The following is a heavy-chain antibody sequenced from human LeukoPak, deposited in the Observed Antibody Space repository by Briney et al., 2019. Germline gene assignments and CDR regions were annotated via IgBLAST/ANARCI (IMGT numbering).Heavy chain of an antibody. CDR3: TSPRSGVGIDY. J-gene: IGHJ4*02. D-gene: IGHD3-10*01. V-gene: IGHV5-51*01. CDR2: IYPRDSDT. CDR1: GYSFTSYW. Sequence: GESLKISCKGSGYSFTSYWIGWVRQMPGKGLEYMGIIYPRDSDTRYSPSCQGQVPISADKSISTAYLQWSSLKASDTAIYYCTSPRSGVGIDYWGQGTLVTVSS.